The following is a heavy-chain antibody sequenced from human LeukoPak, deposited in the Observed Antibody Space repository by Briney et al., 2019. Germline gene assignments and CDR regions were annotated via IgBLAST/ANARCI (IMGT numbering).Heavy chain of an antibody. Sequence: ASVKVSCKASGYTFTSYDINWVRQATGQGLEWMGWMNPNSGNTGYAQKFQGRVTMTRNTSISTAYMELSSLRSEDTAVYFCARGIKYSSRRNYFDYWGQGTLVTVSS. V-gene: IGHV1-8*01. CDR2: MNPNSGNT. CDR3: ARGIKYSSRRNYFDY. CDR1: GYTFTSYD. D-gene: IGHD6-6*01. J-gene: IGHJ4*02.